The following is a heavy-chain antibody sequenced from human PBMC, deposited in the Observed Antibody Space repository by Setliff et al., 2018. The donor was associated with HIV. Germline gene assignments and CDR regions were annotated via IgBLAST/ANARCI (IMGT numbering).Heavy chain of an antibody. Sequence: SETLSLTCTVSGGSIRVDNYFWGWIRQPPGKGLEWIGIMNSKGESFYNASFTNGVLISIDTSKNRFSLTMTSVTAADTAVYYCARAGYSTGWYTQFDYWGQGALVTVSS. CDR2: MNSKGES. CDR3: ARAGYSTGWYTQFDY. V-gene: IGHV4-39*02. CDR1: GGSIRVDNYF. J-gene: IGHJ4*02. D-gene: IGHD6-19*01.